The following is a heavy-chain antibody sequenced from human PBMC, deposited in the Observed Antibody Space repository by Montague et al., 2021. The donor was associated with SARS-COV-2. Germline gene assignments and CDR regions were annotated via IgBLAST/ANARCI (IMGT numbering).Heavy chain of an antibody. D-gene: IGHD3-10*01. Sequence: SETLSLTCTVSGGSISSSSYYWGWIRQPPGKGLEWIGSIYYSGSTYYNESLKSRVTISVDTSKNQFPLKLSSVTAADTAVYYCARLSNYYGSGSYYPHNYYYYGMDVWGQGTTVTVSS. J-gene: IGHJ6*02. CDR2: IYYSGST. V-gene: IGHV4-39*01. CDR3: ARLSNYYGSGSYYPHNYYYYGMDV. CDR1: GGSISSSSYY.